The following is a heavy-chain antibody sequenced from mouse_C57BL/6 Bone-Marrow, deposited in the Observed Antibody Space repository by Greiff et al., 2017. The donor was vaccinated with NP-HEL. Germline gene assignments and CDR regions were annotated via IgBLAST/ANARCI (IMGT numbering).Heavy chain of an antibody. CDR3: AYDGYYYFDY. V-gene: IGHV1-55*01. CDR2: IYPGSGST. J-gene: IGHJ2*01. D-gene: IGHD2-3*01. CDR1: GYTFTSYW. Sequence: QVHVKQPGAELVKPGASVKMSCKASGYTFTSYWITWVKQRPGQGLEWIGDIYPGSGSTNYNEKFKSKATLTVDTSSSTAYMQLSSLTSEDSAVYYCAYDGYYYFDYWGQGTTLKVSS.